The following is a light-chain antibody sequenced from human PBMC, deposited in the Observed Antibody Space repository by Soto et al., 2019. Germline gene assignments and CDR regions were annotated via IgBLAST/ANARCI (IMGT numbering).Light chain of an antibody. CDR2: DVS. CDR1: SSDVGNYNY. CDR3: SSYISSSTLGDV. J-gene: IGLJ1*01. Sequence: QSALTQPASVSGSPGQSITISCTGTSSDVGNYNYVSWYQHHPGKAPKLMIYDVSNRPSGVSNRFSGSKSGNTASLTISGPQAEDEADYYCSSYISSSTLGDVFGTGTKLTVL. V-gene: IGLV2-14*03.